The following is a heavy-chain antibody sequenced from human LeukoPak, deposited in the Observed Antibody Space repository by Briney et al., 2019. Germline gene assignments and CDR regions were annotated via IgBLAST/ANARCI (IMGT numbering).Heavy chain of an antibody. CDR3: ARSYYGDYVNYNYMDV. D-gene: IGHD4-17*01. J-gene: IGHJ6*03. CDR1: GGSISSSSYY. CDR2: IYYSGST. V-gene: IGHV4-39*01. Sequence: KSSETLSLACTVSGGSISSSSYYWGWIRQPPGKGLEWIGSIYYSGSTYYNPSLKSRVTISVDTSKNQFSLKLSSVTAADTAVYYCARSYYGDYVNYNYMDVWGRGTTVTVSS.